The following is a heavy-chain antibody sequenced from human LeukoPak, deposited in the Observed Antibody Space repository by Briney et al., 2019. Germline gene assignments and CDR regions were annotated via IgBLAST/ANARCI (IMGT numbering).Heavy chain of an antibody. J-gene: IGHJ4*02. D-gene: IGHD2-2*02. Sequence: ASVKVSCKASGYTFTGYYMHWVRQAPGQGLEWMGWINPNSGGTNYAQKFQGWVTMTRDTSISTAYMELSRLRSDDTAVYYCARDYIDCSSTSCYRNFDYWGQGTLVTVSS. CDR3: ARDYIDCSSTSCYRNFDY. CDR1: GYTFTGYY. V-gene: IGHV1-2*04. CDR2: INPNSGGT.